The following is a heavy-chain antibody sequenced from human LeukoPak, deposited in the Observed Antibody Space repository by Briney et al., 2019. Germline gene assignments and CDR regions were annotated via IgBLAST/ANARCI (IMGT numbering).Heavy chain of an antibody. CDR2: ISWNSGSI. Sequence: GGSLRLSCAASGFTFDDYAMHWVRQAPGKGLEWVSGISWNSGSIGYADSVKGRFSISRDNAKNSLYLQMNSLRAEDMALYYCAKAWATYSKITSDAFDIWGQGTMVTVSS. J-gene: IGHJ3*02. CDR3: AKAWATYSKITSDAFDI. CDR1: GFTFDDYA. V-gene: IGHV3-9*03. D-gene: IGHD6-13*01.